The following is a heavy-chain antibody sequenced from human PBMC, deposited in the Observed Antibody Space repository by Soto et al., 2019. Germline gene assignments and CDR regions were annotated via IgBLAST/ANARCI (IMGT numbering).Heavy chain of an antibody. V-gene: IGHV1-69*01. CDR1: GGTFSSYA. CDR2: ITPIFGTA. Sequence: QVQLVQSGAEVKKPGSSVKVSCKASGGTFSSYAISWVRQAPGQGLEWMGGITPIFGTANYAQKFQGRVTITADESTSTADMELSRLRSEDTAVYYCAVTVTTHYGMDVWGQGTTVTVSS. J-gene: IGHJ6*02. CDR3: AVTVTTHYGMDV. D-gene: IGHD4-17*01.